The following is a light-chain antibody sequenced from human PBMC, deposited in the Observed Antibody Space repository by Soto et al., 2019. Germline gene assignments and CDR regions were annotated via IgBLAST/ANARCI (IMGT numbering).Light chain of an antibody. CDR3: QQYSNYLWT. CDR1: QSISW. V-gene: IGKV1-5*01. J-gene: IGKJ1*01. Sequence: DIQMTQSPSTLSASVGDRVTITCRASQSISWLAWYQQRPGKAPKLLIYDASTLESGVPSRFSGSGSGTEFTLTISSLQPDDFATYYCQQYSNYLWTFGQGTKVDIK. CDR2: DAS.